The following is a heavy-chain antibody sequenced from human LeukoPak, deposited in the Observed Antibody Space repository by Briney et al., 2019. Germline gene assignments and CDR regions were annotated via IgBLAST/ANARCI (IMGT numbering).Heavy chain of an antibody. CDR2: IKQDGSQK. CDR3: ATHSGYYYYFDY. CDR1: GLTFSSYW. J-gene: IGHJ4*02. Sequence: GGSLRLSCAASGLTFSSYWMSWVRQAPGKGLESVANIKQDGSQKYYVDSVKGRFTISRDNAKNSLYLQMNSLRGEDTAVYYCATHSGYYYYFDYWGQGTLVTVSS. V-gene: IGHV3-7*01. D-gene: IGHD3-22*01.